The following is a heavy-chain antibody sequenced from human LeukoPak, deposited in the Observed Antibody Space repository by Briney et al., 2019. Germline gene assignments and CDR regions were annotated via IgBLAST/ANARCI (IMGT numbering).Heavy chain of an antibody. J-gene: IGHJ4*02. CDR2: IRYDGSNK. CDR3: AKESSSWYVRATPFDY. D-gene: IGHD6-13*01. V-gene: IGHV3-30*02. Sequence: GGSLRLSCAASGFTFSSYGMHWVRQAPGKGLEWVAFIRYDGSNKCYADSVKGRFTISRDNSKNALYLQMNSLRAEDTAVYYCAKESSSWYVRATPFDYWGQGTLVTVSS. CDR1: GFTFSSYG.